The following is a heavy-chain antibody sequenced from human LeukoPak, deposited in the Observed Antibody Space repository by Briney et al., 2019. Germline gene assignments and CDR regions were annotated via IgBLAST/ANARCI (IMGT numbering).Heavy chain of an antibody. V-gene: IGHV3-64D*09. Sequence: GGSLRLSCSASGFTFSKHAMHWVRQAPGKGLEYISAISSNGGSTYDADSVKGRFTVSRDNSKNTLCLQMGSLRAEDTAVYYCVKGRFYDFWSGDYWGQGTLVTVSS. D-gene: IGHD3-3*01. CDR1: GFTFSKHA. CDR2: ISSNGGST. J-gene: IGHJ4*02. CDR3: VKGRFYDFWSGDY.